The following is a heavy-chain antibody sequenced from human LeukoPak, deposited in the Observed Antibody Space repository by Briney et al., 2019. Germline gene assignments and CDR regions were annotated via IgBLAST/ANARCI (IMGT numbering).Heavy chain of an antibody. CDR2: ISYDGSNK. D-gene: IGHD2-8*01. CDR3: AKDPDCTSGICYTFFDY. CDR1: GFTFSSYA. V-gene: IGHV3-30*04. Sequence: GGSLRLSCAASGFTFSSYAMHWVRQAPGKGLEWVAVISYDGSNKYYADSVKGRFTISRDNSKNTLYLQMNSLRAEDTAVYYCAKDPDCTSGICYTFFDYWGQGTLVTVSS. J-gene: IGHJ4*02.